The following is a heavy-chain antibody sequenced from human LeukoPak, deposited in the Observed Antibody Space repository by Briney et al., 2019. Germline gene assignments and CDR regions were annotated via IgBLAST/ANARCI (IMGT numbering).Heavy chain of an antibody. V-gene: IGHV1-8*01. CDR1: GYTFTSYD. J-gene: IGHJ3*02. Sequence: GASVTVSCKASGYTFTSYDINWVRQATGQGLEWMGWMNPNSGNTGYAQKFQGRVTMTRNTSMSTAYMELSSVRSEDTAVYYCARVPNDYCSGGSCYRDAFDIWGQGTMVTVSS. CDR3: ARVPNDYCSGGSCYRDAFDI. CDR2: MNPNSGNT. D-gene: IGHD2-15*01.